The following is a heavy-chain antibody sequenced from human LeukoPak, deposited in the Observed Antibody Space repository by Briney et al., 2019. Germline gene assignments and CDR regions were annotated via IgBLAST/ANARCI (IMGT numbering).Heavy chain of an antibody. CDR1: GFTFHSYT. CDR2: IAWDGSFE. D-gene: IGHD1-7*01. CDR3: SRDIGMVVGTVLHS. J-gene: IGHJ4*02. V-gene: IGHV3-43*01. Sequence: GGSLRLSYEASGFTFHSYTMHWVRQPPGKGLAWVSLIAWDGSFEYYADSVKGRFTISRDISKNSLYLQMNALRPEDTAFYYCSRDIGMVVGTVLHSWGQGTLVTVSS.